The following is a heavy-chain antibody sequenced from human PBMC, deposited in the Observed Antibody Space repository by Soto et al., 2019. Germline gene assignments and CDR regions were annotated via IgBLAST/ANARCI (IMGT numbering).Heavy chain of an antibody. CDR2: MFLGGSDT. J-gene: IGHJ4*02. Sequence: EVQLVQSGAEVKQPGESMRISCQVSGYRSNNYWIGWVRQTPGRGLEWMGIMFLGGSDTRYRPSFQGQVTFSADRSTNTAFLQWGSLWASDTAMYYCAMAVHGTYNFDSWGQGTLVTVSS. CDR3: AMAVHGTYNFDS. CDR1: GYRSNNYW. D-gene: IGHD1-1*01. V-gene: IGHV5-51*01.